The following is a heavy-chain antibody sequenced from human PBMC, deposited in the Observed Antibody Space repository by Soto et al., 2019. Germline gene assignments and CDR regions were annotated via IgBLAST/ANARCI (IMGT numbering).Heavy chain of an antibody. CDR3: AEGRARLRYFDWLSDY. J-gene: IGHJ4*02. Sequence: EVQLLESGGGLVQPGGSLRLSCAASGFTFSSYAMSWVRQAPGKGLEWVSAISGSGGSTYYADSVKGRFTISRDNSKNALSLQMNSVRAEDTAVYYCAEGRARLRYFDWLSDYWGQGTLVTVSS. V-gene: IGHV3-23*01. CDR1: GFTFSSYA. D-gene: IGHD3-9*01. CDR2: ISGSGGST.